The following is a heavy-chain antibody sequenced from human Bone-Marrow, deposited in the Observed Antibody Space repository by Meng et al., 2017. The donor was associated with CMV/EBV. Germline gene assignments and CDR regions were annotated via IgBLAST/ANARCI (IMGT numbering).Heavy chain of an antibody. CDR2: ISYDGSNK. CDR3: ARVPVTQSWSGYYTGWADY. D-gene: IGHD3-3*01. J-gene: IGHJ4*02. V-gene: IGHV3-30-3*01. CDR1: TFSSNA. Sequence: TFSSNAMHWVRQAPGKGLEWVAVISYDGSNKYYADSVKGRFTISRDNSKNTLYLQMNSLRAEDTAVYYCARVPVTQSWSGYYTGWADYWGQGTLVTVSS.